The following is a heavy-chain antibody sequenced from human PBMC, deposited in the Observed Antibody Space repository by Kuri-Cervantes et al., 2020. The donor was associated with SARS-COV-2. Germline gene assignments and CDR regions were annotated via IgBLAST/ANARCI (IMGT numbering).Heavy chain of an antibody. Sequence: GESLKISCAASGFTFSSYEMNWVRQAPGKGLEWVSYISSSGSTIYYADSVKGRFTISRDNAKNSLYLQMNSQRAEDTAVYYCAPRGEGSGFDYWGQGTLVTVSS. J-gene: IGHJ4*02. D-gene: IGHD3-16*01. CDR3: APRGEGSGFDY. CDR1: GFTFSSYE. V-gene: IGHV3-48*03. CDR2: ISSSGSTI.